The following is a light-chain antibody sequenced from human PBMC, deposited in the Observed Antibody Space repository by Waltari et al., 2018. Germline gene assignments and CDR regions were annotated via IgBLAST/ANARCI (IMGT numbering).Light chain of an antibody. CDR1: SSDSGGYEY. CDR2: DVN. J-gene: IGLJ2*01. CDR3: SSFTSSTTGI. V-gene: IGLV2-14*03. Sequence: SALPQPDSVSGSPGQSITISCSGISSDSGGYEYVSWYQQPPGKAPKFTIYDVNNRPSAVPILFAASTLGSSASPTITGRQAEEDVDYYCSSFTSSTTGIFGGGTKVTVL.